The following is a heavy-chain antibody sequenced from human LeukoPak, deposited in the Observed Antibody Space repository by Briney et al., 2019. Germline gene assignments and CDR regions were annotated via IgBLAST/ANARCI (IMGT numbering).Heavy chain of an antibody. D-gene: IGHD6-19*01. Sequence: GGSLRLSCAASGFTFDDYAMHWVRQAPGKSLEWVSGISWNSGSIGYADSVKGRFTISRDNAKNSLYLQMNSLRAEDTALYYCAKGGIAVAGPPGYWGQGTLVTVSS. J-gene: IGHJ4*02. CDR3: AKGGIAVAGPPGY. CDR1: GFTFDDYA. V-gene: IGHV3-9*01. CDR2: ISWNSGSI.